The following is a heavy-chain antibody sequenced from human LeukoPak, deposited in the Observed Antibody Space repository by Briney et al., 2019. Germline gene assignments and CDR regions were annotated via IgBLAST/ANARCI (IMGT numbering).Heavy chain of an antibody. CDR1: GFTFSSYG. D-gene: IGHD3-3*01. Sequence: GRSLRLSCAASGFTFSSYGMHWVRQAPGKGLGWVAVISYDGSNKYYADSVKGRFTISRDNSKNTLYLQMNSLRAEDTAVYYCAKGTYYDFWSGYYNFDYWGQGTLVTVSS. J-gene: IGHJ4*02. CDR2: ISYDGSNK. V-gene: IGHV3-30*18. CDR3: AKGTYYDFWSGYYNFDY.